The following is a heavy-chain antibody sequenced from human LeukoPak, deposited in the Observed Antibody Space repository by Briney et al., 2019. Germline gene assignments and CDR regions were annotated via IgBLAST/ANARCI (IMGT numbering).Heavy chain of an antibody. CDR1: GFTFSSYS. D-gene: IGHD2-15*01. CDR2: ISSSSSYI. V-gene: IGHV3-21*01. CDR3: ARDSYCSGGSCYLDY. Sequence: GGSLRLSCAASGFTFSSYSMNWVRQAPGKGLEWVSSISSSSSYIYYAVSVKGRFTISRDNAKNSLYLQMNSLRAEDTAVYYCARDSYCSGGSCYLDYWGQGTLVTVSS. J-gene: IGHJ4*02.